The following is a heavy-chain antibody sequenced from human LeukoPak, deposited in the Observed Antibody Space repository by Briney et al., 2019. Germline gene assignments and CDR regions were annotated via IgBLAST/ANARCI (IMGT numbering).Heavy chain of an antibody. J-gene: IGHJ4*02. CDR2: IYPRDGST. Sequence: ASVKVSCKASGYTFTSNYIHWVRQAPGQGLEWMGMIYPRDGSTSYAQKFQGRVTVTRDTSTSTVHMELSGLRSEDTAVYYCARSGAEYYYDSSGYIDYWGQGTLVTVSS. CDR3: ARSGAEYYYDSSGYIDY. CDR1: GYTFTSNY. V-gene: IGHV1-46*01. D-gene: IGHD3-22*01.